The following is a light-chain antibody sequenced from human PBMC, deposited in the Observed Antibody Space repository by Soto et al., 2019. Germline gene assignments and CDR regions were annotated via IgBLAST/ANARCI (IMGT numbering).Light chain of an antibody. CDR3: QQYNNFWT. J-gene: IGKJ1*01. CDR1: QSISSW. V-gene: IGKV1-5*01. CDR2: DAS. Sequence: DIQMTQSPSALSASVGDRVTITCRASQSISSWLAWYQQKPGKAPRLLINDASYLERGVPSRFSGSGSGTEFTLTISDLQPDDLATYYCQQYNNFWTFGPGTKVEI.